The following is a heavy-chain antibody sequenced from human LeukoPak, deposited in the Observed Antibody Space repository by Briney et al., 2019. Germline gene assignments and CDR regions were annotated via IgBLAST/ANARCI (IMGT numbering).Heavy chain of an antibody. D-gene: IGHD1-26*01. V-gene: IGHV3-13*01. CDR2: ISIGGDT. CDR1: GFPFSDYD. CDR3: ARAHVGAGLAFDI. J-gene: IGHJ3*02. Sequence: GGSLRLSCVVSGFPFSDYDMRWVRQGAGKGLEWVSAISIGGDTYYPGSVKGRFSISRENARNSFYLQMNNLRVGDTAIYYCARAHVGAGLAFDIWGQGTMVTVSS.